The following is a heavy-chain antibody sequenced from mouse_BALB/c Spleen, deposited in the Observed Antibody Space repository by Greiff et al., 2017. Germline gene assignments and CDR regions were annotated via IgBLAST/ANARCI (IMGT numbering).Heavy chain of an antibody. Sequence: EVKVEESGGGLVQPGGSLKLSCAASGFTFSSYTMSWVRQTPEKRLEWVAYISNGGGSTYYPDTVKGRFTISRDNAKNTLYLQMSSLKSEDTAMYYCARHRYDYAMDYWGQGTSVTVSS. CDR2: ISNGGGST. D-gene: IGHD2-14*01. V-gene: IGHV5-12-2*01. CDR1: GFTFSSYT. CDR3: ARHRYDYAMDY. J-gene: IGHJ4*01.